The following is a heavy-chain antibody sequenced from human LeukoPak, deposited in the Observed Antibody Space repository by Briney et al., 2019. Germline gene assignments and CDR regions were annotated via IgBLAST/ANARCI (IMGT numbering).Heavy chain of an antibody. D-gene: IGHD3-22*01. J-gene: IGHJ4*02. V-gene: IGHV3-21*01. CDR2: LSRTSIYI. CDR3: ARGPYYDSSGYHYYFDY. Sequence: PGGSLRLSCAASGFTFSSYSMNWVRQAPGKGLEWVSSLSRTSIYIYYADSVKGRFTISRDNAKNSLYLQMNSLRAEDTAVYYCARGPYYDSSGYHYYFDYWGQGTLVTVSS. CDR1: GFTFSSYS.